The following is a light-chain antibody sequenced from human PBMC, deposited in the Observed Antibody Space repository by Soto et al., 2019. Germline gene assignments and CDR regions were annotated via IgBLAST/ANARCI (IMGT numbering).Light chain of an antibody. CDR3: QQYGSSPFT. CDR1: LSVSSSY. V-gene: IGKV3-20*01. CDR2: GAS. J-gene: IGKJ3*01. Sequence: ESVLTQSPGTLSLSPGERATLSCRASLSVSSSYLAWYQQKPGQAPRLLIYGASSRATGIPDRFSGSGSGTDFTLTISRLEPEDFAVYYCQQYGSSPFTFGPGTKVDIK.